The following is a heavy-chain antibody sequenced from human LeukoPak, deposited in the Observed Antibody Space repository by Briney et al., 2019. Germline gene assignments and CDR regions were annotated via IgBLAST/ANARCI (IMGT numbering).Heavy chain of an antibody. Sequence: SGGSLRLSCAASGFTVSSNYMTWVRQAPGKGLEWVSLVYSAGGTYYTDSVKGLFTISRHSSKNTLYLQMNSLRGEDTAVYYCARFLGRITISGVVPYGMDVWGQGTTVTVSS. CDR1: GFTVSSNY. V-gene: IGHV3-53*04. D-gene: IGHD3-3*01. J-gene: IGHJ6*02. CDR2: VYSAGGT. CDR3: ARFLGRITISGVVPYGMDV.